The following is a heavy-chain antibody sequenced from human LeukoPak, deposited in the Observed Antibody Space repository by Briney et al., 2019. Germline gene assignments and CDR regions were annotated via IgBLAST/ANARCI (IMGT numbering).Heavy chain of an antibody. CDR2: IKGDGSST. CDR3: ARGNYHAMDV. CDR1: GFTFSNYW. Sequence: GGSLRLSCAASGFTFSNYWMRWVRQTPGEGLMCVSLIKGDGSSTTYADSVKGRFTISRDNAKNTVYLQMNSLRAEDTAVYYCARGNYHAMDVWGQGTTVTVSS. J-gene: IGHJ6*02. V-gene: IGHV3-74*01.